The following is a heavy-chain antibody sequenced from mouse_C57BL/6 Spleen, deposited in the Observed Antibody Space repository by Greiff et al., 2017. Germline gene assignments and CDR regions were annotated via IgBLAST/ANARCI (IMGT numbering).Heavy chain of an antibody. D-gene: IGHD1-1*01. J-gene: IGHJ2*01. CDR2: FHPYNDDT. CDR1: GYTFTTYP. CDR3: SITTVVATGYFDY. Sequence: VQLQQSGAELVKPGASVKMSCKASGYTFTTYPIEWMKQNHGKSLEWIGNFHPYNDDTKYNEKVKGKATLTVEKSSSTVYLELIRVTSDDSAVYYCSITTVVATGYFDYWGQGTTLTVSS. V-gene: IGHV1-47*01.